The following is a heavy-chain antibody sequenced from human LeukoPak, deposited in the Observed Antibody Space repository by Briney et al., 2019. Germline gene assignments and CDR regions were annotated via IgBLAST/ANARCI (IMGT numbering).Heavy chain of an antibody. J-gene: IGHJ4*02. CDR3: ARVYCSSTSCYGAFYFDY. D-gene: IGHD2-2*01. CDR2: ISAYNGNT. V-gene: IGHV1-18*01. CDR1: GYAFTSYG. Sequence: ASVKVSCKASGYAFTSYGISWVRQAPGQGLEGMGWISAYNGNTNYAQKLQGRVTMTTDTSTSTAYMELRSLRSDDTAVYYCARVYCSSTSCYGAFYFDYWGQGTLVTVSS.